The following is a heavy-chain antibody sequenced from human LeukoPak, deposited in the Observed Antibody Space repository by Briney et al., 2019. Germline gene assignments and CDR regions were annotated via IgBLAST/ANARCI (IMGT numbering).Heavy chain of an antibody. Sequence: ASVKVSCKASGYTFTDYYMQWVRQAPGQGLEWMGWINPNGGGTNYAQKFQGRVTMTRDTSISTAYMELSRLRSDDTAVYYCARVRGGYSSSWRTFDYWGQGTLVTVSS. CDR3: ARVRGGYSSSWRTFDY. D-gene: IGHD6-13*01. V-gene: IGHV1-2*02. J-gene: IGHJ4*02. CDR2: INPNGGGT. CDR1: GYTFTDYY.